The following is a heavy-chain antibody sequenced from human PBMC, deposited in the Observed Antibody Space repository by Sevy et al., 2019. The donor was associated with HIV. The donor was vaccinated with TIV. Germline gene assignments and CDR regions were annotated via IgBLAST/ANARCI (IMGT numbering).Heavy chain of an antibody. CDR3: TRGLATADTPEYYFDY. J-gene: IGHJ4*02. CDR2: ITRNSYETYGGTT. Sequence: GGSLRLSCTTSGFTFDDYAMSWFRQAPGKGLEWVAFITRNSYETYGGTTDYAASVKGRFIISRDDSNSVAYLQMNSLKTADTAVYYCTRGLATADTPEYYFDYWGQGTLVTVS. CDR1: GFTFDDYA. V-gene: IGHV3-49*03. D-gene: IGHD5-12*01.